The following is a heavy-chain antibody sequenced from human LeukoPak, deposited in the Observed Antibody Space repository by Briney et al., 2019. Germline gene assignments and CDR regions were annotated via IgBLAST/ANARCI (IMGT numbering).Heavy chain of an antibody. D-gene: IGHD6-25*01. J-gene: IGHJ5*02. Sequence: GGSLRLSCAASGFTVSSNYMSWVRQAPGKGLEWVSILYSAGNTYYADSVKGRFTISRDNSKNTVFLQMNSLRAEDTAVYYCARSVGSADPFDPWGQGTLVTVSS. V-gene: IGHV3-53*01. CDR2: LYSAGNT. CDR1: GFTVSSNY. CDR3: ARSVGSADPFDP.